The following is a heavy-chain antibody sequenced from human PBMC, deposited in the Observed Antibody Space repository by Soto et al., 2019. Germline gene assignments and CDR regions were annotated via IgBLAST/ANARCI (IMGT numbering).Heavy chain of an antibody. J-gene: IGHJ6*02. CDR2: IIPIFGTA. Sequence: SVKVSCKVSGYTLTELSMHWVRQAPGQGLEWMGGIIPIFGTANYAQKFQGRVTITADESTSTAYMELSSLRSEDTAVYYCARDQGAARPSYYYYGMDVWGQGTTVTVSS. CDR3: ARDQGAARPSYYYYGMDV. CDR1: GYTLTELS. V-gene: IGHV1-69*13. D-gene: IGHD6-6*01.